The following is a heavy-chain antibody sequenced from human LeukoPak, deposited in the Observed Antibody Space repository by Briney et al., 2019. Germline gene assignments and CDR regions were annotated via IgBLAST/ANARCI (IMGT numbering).Heavy chain of an antibody. J-gene: IGHJ3*02. CDR1: GDSVSSNSAA. V-gene: IGHV6-1*01. Sequence: SQTLSLTCAISGDSVSSNSAAWNWIRQSPSRGLEWPGRTYYRSKWYNDYAVSVKSRITINPDTSMNQFSLQLNSVTPEDTAVYYCARSSAVAGPLDAFDIWGQGTMVTVSS. D-gene: IGHD6-19*01. CDR2: TYYRSKWYN. CDR3: ARSSAVAGPLDAFDI.